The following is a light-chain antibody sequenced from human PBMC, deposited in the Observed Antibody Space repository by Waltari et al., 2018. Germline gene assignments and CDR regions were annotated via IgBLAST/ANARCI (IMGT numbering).Light chain of an antibody. CDR1: SSDIGDYNF. Sequence: QSALTQPPSASGSPGQSVTISCTGTSSDIGDYNFVSWYQQHPGNAPTLMNYEVSKRPSGCPDRFSGSKSGYTASLTVSGLQAEDEAEYYCSSYGGRNNLIFGGGTKLTVL. CDR2: EVS. J-gene: IGLJ2*01. CDR3: SSYGGRNNLI. V-gene: IGLV2-8*01.